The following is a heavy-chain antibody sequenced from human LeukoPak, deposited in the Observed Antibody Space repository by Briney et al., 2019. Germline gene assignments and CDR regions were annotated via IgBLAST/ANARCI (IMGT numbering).Heavy chain of an antibody. Sequence: PSETLSLTCTVSGGSISNFYWSWIRQPPGKGLEWIGCIYYSGSTNYNPSLKSRVTISVDTSKNQFSLKLSSVTAADTAVYYCARSRGYSGYDSGWFDPWGQGTLVTVSS. CDR1: GGSISNFY. V-gene: IGHV4-59*01. CDR3: ARSRGYSGYDSGWFDP. D-gene: IGHD5-12*01. CDR2: IYYSGST. J-gene: IGHJ5*02.